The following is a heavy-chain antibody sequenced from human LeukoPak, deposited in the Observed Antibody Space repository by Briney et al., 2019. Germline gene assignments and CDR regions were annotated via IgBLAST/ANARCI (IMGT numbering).Heavy chain of an antibody. V-gene: IGHV1-8*01. J-gene: IGHJ1*01. CDR2: MNPNNGNT. Sequence: ASVKVSCKASGYTFTSYDINWVRQATGQGLEWMGWMNPNNGNTDYAQKFQGRVTLTRNTSISTGYMELSSLRPEDTAVYYCTRGGPVAGTHKYFQHWGQGTLVTVSS. CDR1: GYTFTSYD. D-gene: IGHD6-19*01. CDR3: TRGGPVAGTHKYFQH.